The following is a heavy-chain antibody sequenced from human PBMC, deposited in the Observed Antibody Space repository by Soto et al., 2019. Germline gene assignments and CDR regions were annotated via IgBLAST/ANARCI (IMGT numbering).Heavy chain of an antibody. J-gene: IGHJ5*02. V-gene: IGHV4-30-4*01. Sequence: SETLSLTCTVSGGSISSGDYYWGWIRQPPGKGLEWIGYIYYSGSTYYNPSLKSRVTISVDTSKNQFSLKLSSVTAADTAVYYCARGPNTGDYRFDPWGQGTLVTVSS. CDR3: ARGPNTGDYRFDP. D-gene: IGHD4-17*01. CDR2: IYYSGST. CDR1: GGSISSGDYY.